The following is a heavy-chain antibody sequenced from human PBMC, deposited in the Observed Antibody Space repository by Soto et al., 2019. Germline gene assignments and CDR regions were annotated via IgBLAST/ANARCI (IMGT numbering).Heavy chain of an antibody. Sequence: GASVKVSCKASGGTFSNHAISWVRQAPGEGLEWMGGIVPMFGTANYAQKFEGRVTTTADKSTNTAYMELSSLTSEDTAVYYCERGDDFAYYYGVDVWGQGTTVTVSS. CDR3: ERGDDFAYYYGVDV. J-gene: IGHJ6*02. V-gene: IGHV1-69*06. CDR1: GGTFSNHA. D-gene: IGHD3-16*01. CDR2: IVPMFGTA.